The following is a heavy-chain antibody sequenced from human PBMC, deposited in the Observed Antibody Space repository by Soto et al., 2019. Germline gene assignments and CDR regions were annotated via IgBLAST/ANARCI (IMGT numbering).Heavy chain of an antibody. CDR3: AREVSVTGAFDY. Sequence: QVQLEQSGPGLVKPAQTLSLTCKISGGSITSVNHYWSWIRQSPGEGLEWIGYIFDSGTTHYNPSRNGRVTISGGASQSQFSLTIHSVTAADTAVYYCAREVSVTGAFDYLGQGTLVTVSS. V-gene: IGHV4-31*02. J-gene: IGHJ4*02. D-gene: IGHD6-19*01. CDR1: GGSITSVNHY. CDR2: IFDSGTT.